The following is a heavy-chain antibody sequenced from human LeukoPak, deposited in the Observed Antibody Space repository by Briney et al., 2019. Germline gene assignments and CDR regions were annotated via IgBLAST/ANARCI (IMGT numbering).Heavy chain of an antibody. V-gene: IGHV3-23*01. D-gene: IGHD3-9*01. CDR2: VSVSADST. J-gene: IGHJ4*02. Sequence: SGGSLRLSCAASGFTFSSNAMSWVRQAPGKGLEWASAVSVSADSTYYGDSVKGRFTISRDNSRNMVYLQMNSLRAEDTAVYYCAKASPYYDISTGYYYYFDYWGQGTLVTVSS. CDR3: AKASPYYDISTGYYYYFDY. CDR1: GFTFSSNA.